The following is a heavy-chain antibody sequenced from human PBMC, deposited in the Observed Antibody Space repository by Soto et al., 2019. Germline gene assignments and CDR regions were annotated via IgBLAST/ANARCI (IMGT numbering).Heavy chain of an antibody. CDR2: ISGSGGST. V-gene: IGHV3-23*01. CDR3: AKVRITIFGVVTDFDY. D-gene: IGHD3-3*01. CDR1: GFTFSSYA. J-gene: IGHJ4*02. Sequence: GGSLRLSCAASGFTFSSYAMSWVRQAPGKGLEWVSAISGSGGSTYYADSVKGRFTISRDNSKNTLYLQMNSLRAEDTAVYYCAKVRITIFGVVTDFDYWGQGTLVTVS.